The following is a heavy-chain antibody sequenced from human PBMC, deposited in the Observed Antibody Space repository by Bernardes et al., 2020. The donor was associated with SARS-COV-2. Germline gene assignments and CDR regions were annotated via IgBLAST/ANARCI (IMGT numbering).Heavy chain of an antibody. J-gene: IGHJ6*02. Sequence: GGSLRLSCAASGFTFSSYGMHWVRQAPGKGLEWVAVIWYDGSNKYYADSVKGRFTISRDNSKNTLYLQMNSLRAEDTAVYYCARDNDFWSGYPSGMDVWGQGTTVTVSS. D-gene: IGHD3-3*01. CDR3: ARDNDFWSGYPSGMDV. CDR2: IWYDGSNK. CDR1: GFTFSSYG. V-gene: IGHV3-33*01.